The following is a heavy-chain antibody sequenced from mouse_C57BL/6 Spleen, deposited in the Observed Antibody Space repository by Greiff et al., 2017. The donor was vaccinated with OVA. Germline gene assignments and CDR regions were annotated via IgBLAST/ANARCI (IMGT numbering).Heavy chain of an antibody. CDR2: IDPSDSYT. J-gene: IGHJ1*03. CDR1: GYTFTSYW. Sequence: QVHVKQPGAELVMPGASVKLSCKASGYTFTSYWMHWVKQRPGQGLEWIGEIDPSDSYTNYNQKFKGKSTLTVDKSSSTAYMQLSSLTSEDSAVYYCARSTMITTRYWYFDVWGTGTTVTVSS. D-gene: IGHD2-4*01. V-gene: IGHV1-69*01. CDR3: ARSTMITTRYWYFDV.